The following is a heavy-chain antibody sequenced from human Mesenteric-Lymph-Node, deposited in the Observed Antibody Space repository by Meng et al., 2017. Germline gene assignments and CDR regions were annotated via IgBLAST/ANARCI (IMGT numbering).Heavy chain of an antibody. Sequence: SETLSLTCTVSGGSISSYYWSWIRQPPGKGLEWIGYIYYSGSTNYNPSLKSRVTISVDTSKNQFSLKLSSVTAADTAVYYCARVHWLLPYGDGSKRVFDYWGQGTLVTVSS. J-gene: IGHJ4*02. V-gene: IGHV4-59*01. CDR3: ARVHWLLPYGDGSKRVFDY. CDR2: IYYSGST. CDR1: GGSISSYY. D-gene: IGHD4-17*01.